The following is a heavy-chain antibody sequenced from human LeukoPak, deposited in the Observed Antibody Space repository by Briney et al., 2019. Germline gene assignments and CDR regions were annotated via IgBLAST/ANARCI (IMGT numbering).Heavy chain of an antibody. CDR1: GFTFSSYS. D-gene: IGHD3-10*01. CDR3: ARGKLAVLLWFGEHSHGMDV. V-gene: IGHV3-21*01. CDR2: ISSRSSYI. J-gene: IGHJ6*04. Sequence: GGSLRLSCAASGFTFSSYSMNWVRQAPGKGLEWVSSISSRSSYIYYADSVKGRFTISRDNAKNSLYLQMNSLRAEDTAVYYCARGKLAVLLWFGEHSHGMDVWGKGTTVTVSS.